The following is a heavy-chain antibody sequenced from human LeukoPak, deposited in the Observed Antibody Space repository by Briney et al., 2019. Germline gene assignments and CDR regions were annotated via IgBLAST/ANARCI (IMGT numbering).Heavy chain of an antibody. CDR3: ARDAYYGSGSYFFDY. CDR2: ISSSSSYT. CDR1: GFTFSDYY. V-gene: IGHV3-11*05. J-gene: IGHJ4*02. Sequence: GGSLRLSCAASGFTFSDYYKAWIRQAPGKGLEWVSYISSSSSYTNYADSVKGRFTISRDNAENSLYLQMNSLRAEDTAVYYCARDAYYGSGSYFFDYWGQGTLVTVSS. D-gene: IGHD3-10*01.